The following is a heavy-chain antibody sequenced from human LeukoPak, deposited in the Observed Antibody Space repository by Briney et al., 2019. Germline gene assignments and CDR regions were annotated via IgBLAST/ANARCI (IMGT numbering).Heavy chain of an antibody. CDR1: GYSISSDYC. J-gene: IGHJ6*03. Sequence: PSETLSLTCTVSGYSISSDYCWGWIRQPPGKGLEWIGSIYHSGSTYYNPSLKSRVTISVDTSKNQFSLKLRSVTAADTAVYYCARGGGSYYMDVWDKGTTVTVSS. CDR3: ARGGGSYYMDV. CDR2: IYHSGST. V-gene: IGHV4-38-2*02. D-gene: IGHD3-16*01.